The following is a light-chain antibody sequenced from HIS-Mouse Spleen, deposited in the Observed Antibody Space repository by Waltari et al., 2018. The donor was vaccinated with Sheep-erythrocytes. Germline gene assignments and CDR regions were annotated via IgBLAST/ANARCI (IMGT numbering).Light chain of an antibody. J-gene: IGLJ3*02. Sequence: QSALTQPASVSGSPGQSITISCTGTSSDVGSYNLVSCYQQHPGKAPKLMIYEGSKRPSGVSNRFSGSKSGNTASLTISGRQAEDEADYYCCSYAGSSTLVFGGGTKLTVL. V-gene: IGLV2-23*01. CDR1: SSDVGSYNL. CDR3: CSYAGSSTLV. CDR2: EGS.